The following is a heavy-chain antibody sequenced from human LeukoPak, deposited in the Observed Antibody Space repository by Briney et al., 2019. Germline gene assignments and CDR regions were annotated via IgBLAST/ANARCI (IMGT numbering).Heavy chain of an antibody. V-gene: IGHV3-30*02. CDR3: TTVGPIVVVVAATYYYMDV. CDR2: IRYDGGNK. CDR1: GFTFSSYG. Sequence: GGSLRLSCAASGFTFSSYGMHWVRQAPGKGLEWVAFIRYDGGNKYYADSVKGRFTISRDNSKNTLYLQMNSLKTEDTAVYYCTTVGPIVVVVAATYYYMDVWGKGTTVTVSS. D-gene: IGHD2-15*01. J-gene: IGHJ6*03.